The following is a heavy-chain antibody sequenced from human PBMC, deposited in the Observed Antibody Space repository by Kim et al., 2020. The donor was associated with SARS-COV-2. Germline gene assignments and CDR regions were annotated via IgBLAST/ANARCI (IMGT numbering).Heavy chain of an antibody. CDR2: IRSKANSYAS. CDR1: GFTFSDSA. J-gene: IGHJ3*02. Sequence: GGSLRLSCAASGFTFSDSAMYWVRQASGKGLEWVGRIRSKANSYASAYDVSVKGRIIISRDDSKNTAYLQMNSLKTEDTAIYYCTSVSPYSNSWGDAFD. V-gene: IGHV3-73*01. CDR3: TSVSPYSNSWGDAFD. D-gene: IGHD6-13*01.